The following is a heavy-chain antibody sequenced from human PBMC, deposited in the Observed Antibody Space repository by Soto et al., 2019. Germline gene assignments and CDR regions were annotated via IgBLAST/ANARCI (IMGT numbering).Heavy chain of an antibody. CDR1: GGSINSSSYF. J-gene: IGHJ5*02. CDR3: ARHYSSGSRNWFDP. V-gene: IGHV4-39*01. Sequence: SETLSLTCSVSGGSINSSSYFWGWVRQPPGKGLEWIGSIYYSGSTYYNPSLRSRVTISVDTSKNQFSLKLSSVTAADTAVFYCARHYSSGSRNWFDPWGQGTLITVSS. D-gene: IGHD6-19*01. CDR2: IYYSGST.